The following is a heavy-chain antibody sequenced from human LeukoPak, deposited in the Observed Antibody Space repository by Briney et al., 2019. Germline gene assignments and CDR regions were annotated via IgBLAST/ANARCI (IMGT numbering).Heavy chain of an antibody. V-gene: IGHV3-66*01. CDR3: AREQVVVGRGYYGMDV. CDR1: GFTFSSYS. Sequence: GGSLRLSCAASGFTFSSYSMNWVRQAPGKRLEWVSVMYSGGSTFYGDSVKGRFTISRDNSMNTLYLQMNSLRVDDTAVYYCAREQVVVGRGYYGMDVWGQGTTVTVSS. D-gene: IGHD2-2*01. CDR2: MYSGGST. J-gene: IGHJ6*02.